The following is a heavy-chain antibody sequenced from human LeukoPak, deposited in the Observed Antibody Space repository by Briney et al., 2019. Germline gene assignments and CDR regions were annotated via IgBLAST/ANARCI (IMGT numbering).Heavy chain of an antibody. V-gene: IGHV3-23*01. CDR2: ISGGGANT. Sequence: GGSLRLSCAASGFTFSTCAMSWVRQAPGTGLEWVSAISGGGANTYYADSVKGLFSISRDNSKNTLYLLMNSLRAEDTAVYYCAKTSVTSTFDYWGQGTLVTVSS. D-gene: IGHD4-17*01. J-gene: IGHJ4*02. CDR1: GFTFSTCA. CDR3: AKTSVTSTFDY.